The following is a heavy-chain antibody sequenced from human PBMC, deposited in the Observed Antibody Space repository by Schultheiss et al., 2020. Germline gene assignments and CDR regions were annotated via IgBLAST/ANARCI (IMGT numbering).Heavy chain of an antibody. CDR2: ISYDGSNK. Sequence: GGSLRLSCAASGFTVSSYGMHWVRQAPGKGLEWVAVISYDGSNKYYADSVKGRFTISRDNSKNTLYLQMNSLRAEDTAVYYCARDARISVTAMGGYWGQGTLVTVSS. CDR3: ARDARISVTAMGGY. J-gene: IGHJ4*02. D-gene: IGHD5-18*01. V-gene: IGHV3-30*03. CDR1: GFTVSSYG.